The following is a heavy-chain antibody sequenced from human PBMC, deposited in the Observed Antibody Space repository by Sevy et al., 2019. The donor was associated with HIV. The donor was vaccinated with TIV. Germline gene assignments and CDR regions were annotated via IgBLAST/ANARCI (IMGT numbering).Heavy chain of an antibody. V-gene: IGHV4-61*01. J-gene: IGHJ4*02. Sequence: SDSLSLTCTVSGGSLSSGSYYWSWIRQPPGKGLEWIGYISYIGSTNYNPSLKSRVTISVDTSKNQLSLRLTSVTAADTAVYYCVRDRIAAAGGYFDNWGQGTLVTVSS. D-gene: IGHD6-13*01. CDR3: VRDRIAAAGGYFDN. CDR2: ISYIGST. CDR1: GGSLSSGSYY.